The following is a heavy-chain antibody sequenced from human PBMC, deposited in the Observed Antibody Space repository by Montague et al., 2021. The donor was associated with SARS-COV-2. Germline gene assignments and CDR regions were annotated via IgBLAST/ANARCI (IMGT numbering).Heavy chain of an antibody. J-gene: IGHJ4*02. D-gene: IGHD3-10*01. CDR3: ARRGSSVWGVTVSAELDY. CDR2: INQSGRT. CDR1: GGSFSGYY. Sequence: ETLSLTCAVYGGSFSGYYWSWIRQPPEKGLEWIGEINQSGRTNNNPPLKSRVIISVDTSKNQFSLKLSSATAADTAVYYCARRGSSVWGVTVSAELDYWGQGILVIVSS. V-gene: IGHV4-34*01.